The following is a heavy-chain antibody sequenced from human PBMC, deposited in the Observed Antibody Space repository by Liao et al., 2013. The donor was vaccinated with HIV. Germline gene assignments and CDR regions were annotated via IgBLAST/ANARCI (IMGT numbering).Heavy chain of an antibody. J-gene: IGHJ3*02. CDR3: ARTSGSDYADPFVY. D-gene: IGHD1-26*01. CDR2: IFYSGST. V-gene: IGHV4-30-4*08. CDR1: GGSISSGDYY. Sequence: QVRLQESGPGLVKPSQTLSLTCTVSGGSISSGDYYWSWIRQPPGKGLEWIGYIFYSGSTKYNPSLKSRVTLSLDTSKNQFSLKMTSVNAFDTAVYYCARTSGSDYADPFVYLGPKGRMVTV.